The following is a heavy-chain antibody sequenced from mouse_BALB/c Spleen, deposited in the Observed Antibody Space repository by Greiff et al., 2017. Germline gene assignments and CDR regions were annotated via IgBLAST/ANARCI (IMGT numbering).Heavy chain of an antibody. CDR3: ARGGPGYYGYEVVSFAY. J-gene: IGHJ3*01. Sequence: LVKTGASVKISCKASGYSFTGYYMHWVKQSHGKSLEWIGYISCYNGATSYNQKFKGKATFTVDTSSSTAYMQFNSLTSEDSAVYYCARGGPGYYGYEVVSFAYWGQGTLVTVSA. CDR2: ISCYNGAT. CDR1: GYSFTGYY. D-gene: IGHD1-2*01. V-gene: IGHV1S34*01.